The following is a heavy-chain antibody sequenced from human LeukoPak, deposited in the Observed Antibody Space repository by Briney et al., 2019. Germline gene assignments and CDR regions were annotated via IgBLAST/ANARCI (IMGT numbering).Heavy chain of an antibody. CDR1: GYTFTGYY. D-gene: IGHD3-22*01. J-gene: IGHJ4*02. Sequence: GASVKVSCKASGYTFTGYYMHWVRQAPGQGLEWMGWINPNSGGTNYAQKFQGRVTMTRDTSISTAYMELSRLRSDDTAVYYCARDYYDSSGYYYAFDYWGQGTLVTVSS. CDR2: INPNSGGT. V-gene: IGHV1-2*02. CDR3: ARDYYDSSGYYYAFDY.